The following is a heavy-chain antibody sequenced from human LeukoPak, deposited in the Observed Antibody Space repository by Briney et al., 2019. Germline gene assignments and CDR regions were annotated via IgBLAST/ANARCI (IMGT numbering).Heavy chain of an antibody. D-gene: IGHD2-21*01. CDR2: IYYTGST. J-gene: IGHJ3*02. CDR3: ARVPSVIDAFDI. V-gene: IGHV4-31*03. Sequence: SQTLSLTRTVSGGSISSGGYYWSWIRQHPGKGLEWIAYIYYTGSTYYNPSLKSRLTISLDTSKNHFSLRLSSMTAADTAVYYCARVPSVIDAFDIWGQGTMVTVSS. CDR1: GGSISSGGYY.